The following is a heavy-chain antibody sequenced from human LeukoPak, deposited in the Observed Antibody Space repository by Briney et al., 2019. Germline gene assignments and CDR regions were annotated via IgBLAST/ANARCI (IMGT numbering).Heavy chain of an antibody. J-gene: IGHJ6*02. CDR3: ARGLAGAYRIMDV. CDR2: TSADGTTT. Sequence: PGGSPRLSCVASGFTFNTYWIHWVRQGPGKGLVWVSLTSADGTTTTYAYSVKGRFTVSRDNARNTLYLQMNSLRGEDAAVYYCARGLAGAYRIMDVWGQGATV. CDR1: GFTFNTYW. V-gene: IGHV3-74*01. D-gene: IGHD6-19*01.